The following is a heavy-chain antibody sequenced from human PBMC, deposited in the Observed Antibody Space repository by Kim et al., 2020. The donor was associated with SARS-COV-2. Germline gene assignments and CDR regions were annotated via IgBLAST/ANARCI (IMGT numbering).Heavy chain of an antibody. Sequence: GGSLRLSCAASGFTFSTHAMSWVRQDPQKGLEWVSSINSNGVDTYYAAAARGRFTISRDNSKNNVYLQMNSLRVEDTALYYCVKAMRPSVWHFEDGGDYWGQGTLVSVSS. CDR3: VKAMRPSVWHFEDGGDY. CDR1: GFTFSTHA. V-gene: IGHV3-23*01. J-gene: IGHJ4*02. D-gene: IGHD3-16*01. CDR2: INSNGVDT.